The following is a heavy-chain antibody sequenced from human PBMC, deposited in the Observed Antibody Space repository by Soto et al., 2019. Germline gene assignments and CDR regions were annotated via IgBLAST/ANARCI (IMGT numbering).Heavy chain of an antibody. CDR3: AMQTTYSSSWYDY. V-gene: IGHV4-4*07. D-gene: IGHD6-13*01. J-gene: IGHJ5*01. Sequence: QVQLQESGPGLVKASETLSLTCTVSGGSMSKYYLAWIRQPAGKGLEWIGRIYTSGATNYNRSLKSLVTMSVDTSKNQFSLNLSSVTAADTALYFCAMQTTYSSSWYDYWGHGILVTVSS. CDR1: GGSMSKYY. CDR2: IYTSGAT.